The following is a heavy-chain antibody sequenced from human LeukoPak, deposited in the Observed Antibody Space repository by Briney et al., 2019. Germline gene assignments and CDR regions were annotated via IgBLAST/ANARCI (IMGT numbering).Heavy chain of an antibody. Sequence: GGSLRLSCAASGFTFSNYWMSWVRQAPGKGLERVANINQDGSEKYYVDSVKGRFPISRDNAKNSVNLQMNSLRAEDTALYYCARDGIDYWGQGTLVTVSS. CDR3: ARDGIDY. D-gene: IGHD1-26*01. CDR2: INQDGSEK. J-gene: IGHJ4*02. CDR1: GFTFSNYW. V-gene: IGHV3-7*04.